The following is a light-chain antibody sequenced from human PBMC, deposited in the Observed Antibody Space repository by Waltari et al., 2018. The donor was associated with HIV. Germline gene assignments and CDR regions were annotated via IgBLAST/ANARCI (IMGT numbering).Light chain of an antibody. CDR1: NADVGGYNY. J-gene: IGLJ3*02. Sequence: QSVLTQPRSLSGSPRQSVTISCTGTNADVGGYNYVSWYQQHPGKAPKLMIYDVSNRPSGVSNRFSGSKSGNTASLTISGLQAEDEADYYCSSYTSSSTLWVFGGGTKLTVL. CDR3: SSYTSSSTLWV. V-gene: IGLV2-14*03. CDR2: DVS.